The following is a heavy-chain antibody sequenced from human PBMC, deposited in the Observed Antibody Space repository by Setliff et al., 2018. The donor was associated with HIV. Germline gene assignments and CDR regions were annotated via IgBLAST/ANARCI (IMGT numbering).Heavy chain of an antibody. V-gene: IGHV3-23*01. CDR2: ISGSGSTT. CDR1: GFTFTSYA. CDR3: ATQTGFYNSHWYDY. D-gene: IGHD6-13*01. Sequence: GGSLRLSCAASGFTFTSYAMNWVRQAPGKGLEWVSSISGSGSTTYYADSVKGRFTISRDNSKNSVFRQMNSLRAEDTGVYYCATQTGFYNSHWYDYWGQGTMVTVSS. J-gene: IGHJ4*02.